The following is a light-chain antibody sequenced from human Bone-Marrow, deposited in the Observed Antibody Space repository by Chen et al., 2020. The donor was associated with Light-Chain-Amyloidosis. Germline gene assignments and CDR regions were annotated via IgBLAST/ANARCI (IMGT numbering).Light chain of an antibody. Sequence: NFMLTQPHSVSASPGKTVIISCTRSSGSIATTYVQWYQQRPGSSPTTVIYEDDQRPSGVPDRFSGSSDRSSNSASLTISGLKTEEEADYYCQSYQGSSQGVFGGGTKLTVL. V-gene: IGLV6-57*01. CDR2: EDD. CDR3: QSYQGSSQGV. CDR1: SGSIATTY. J-gene: IGLJ3*02.